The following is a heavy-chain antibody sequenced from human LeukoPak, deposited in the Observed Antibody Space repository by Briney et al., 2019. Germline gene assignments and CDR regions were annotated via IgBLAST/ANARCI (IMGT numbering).Heavy chain of an antibody. J-gene: IGHJ4*02. Sequence: ASVKVSCKASGYTFTSYGISWVRQAPGQGLEWMGWISAYNGNTNYAQKFQGRVTMTRDTSISTAYMELSRLRSDDTAVYYCAREAHSSGWFGYWGQGTPVTVSS. CDR1: GYTFTSYG. CDR3: AREAHSSGWFGY. V-gene: IGHV1-18*01. D-gene: IGHD6-19*01. CDR2: ISAYNGNT.